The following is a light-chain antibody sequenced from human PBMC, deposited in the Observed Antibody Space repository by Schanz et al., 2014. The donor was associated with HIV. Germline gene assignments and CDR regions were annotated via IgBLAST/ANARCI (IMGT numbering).Light chain of an antibody. V-gene: IGKV1-5*03. CDR1: QNIGTS. CDR2: QVS. Sequence: DIQMTQSPSTLSASVGDRVTITCRASQNIGTSLAWYQQKPGKAPNLLIYQVSTLESGVPSRFSGSGSGTDFTLTINSLQPDDLATYFCQQYNSYPWTFGQGTKVE. J-gene: IGKJ1*01. CDR3: QQYNSYPWT.